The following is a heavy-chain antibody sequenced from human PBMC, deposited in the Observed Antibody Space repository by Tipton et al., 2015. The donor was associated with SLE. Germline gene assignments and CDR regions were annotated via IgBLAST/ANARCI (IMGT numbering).Heavy chain of an antibody. Sequence: SLRLSCAASGFTVSSNYMNWVRQAPGKGLEWVSVIYSGVNTYYADSVEGRFTISRDNSKNTLYLQMNSLRPEDTAVYFCARVDSSSWGGYYSGMDVWGQGTTVTVSS. CDR3: ARVDSSSWGGYYSGMDV. V-gene: IGHV3-66*02. CDR1: GFTVSSNY. CDR2: IYSGVNT. D-gene: IGHD6-13*01. J-gene: IGHJ6*02.